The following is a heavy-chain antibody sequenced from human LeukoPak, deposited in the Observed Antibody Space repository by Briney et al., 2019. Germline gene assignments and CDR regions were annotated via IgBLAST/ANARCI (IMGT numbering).Heavy chain of an antibody. V-gene: IGHV3-21*01. CDR1: GFTFSSYS. D-gene: IGHD2-8*01. J-gene: IGHJ4*02. Sequence: GGSLRLSCAASGFTFSSYSMNWVRQAPGKGLEWVSSISSSSSYIYYADSVKGRFTISRDNSKNTLYLQMNSLRAEDTAVYYCASCPETSGVFRRNYFDSWGKGPLVTVSS. CDR2: ISSSSSYI. CDR3: ASCPETSGVFRRNYFDS.